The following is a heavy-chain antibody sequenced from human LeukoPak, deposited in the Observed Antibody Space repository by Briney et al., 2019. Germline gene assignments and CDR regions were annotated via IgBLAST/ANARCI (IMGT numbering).Heavy chain of an antibody. J-gene: IGHJ5*02. Sequence: ASVKVSCKASGYTFTGYYMHWVRQAPGQGLEWMGWINPNSGGTNYAQKFQGRVTMQRDTSISTAYMELSRLRSDDTAVYYCASLGAYDSSGRNWFDPWGQGTLVTVSS. CDR2: INPNSGGT. CDR1: GYTFTGYY. V-gene: IGHV1-2*02. D-gene: IGHD3-22*01. CDR3: ASLGAYDSSGRNWFDP.